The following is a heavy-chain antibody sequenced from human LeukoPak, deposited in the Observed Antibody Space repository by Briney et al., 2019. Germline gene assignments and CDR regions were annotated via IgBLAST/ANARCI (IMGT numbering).Heavy chain of an antibody. J-gene: IGHJ6*03. V-gene: IGHV1-18*01. CDR3: ASSRISGGYYYYYYMDV. Sequence: ASVKVSCKASGYTFTSYGISWVRQAPGQGLEWMGWISAYNGNTNYAQKLQGRVTMTTDTSTSTAYMELRSLRSDDTAVYYCASSRISGGYYYYYYMDVWGKGTTVTVSS. CDR1: GYTFTSYG. CDR2: ISAYNGNT. D-gene: IGHD2/OR15-2a*01.